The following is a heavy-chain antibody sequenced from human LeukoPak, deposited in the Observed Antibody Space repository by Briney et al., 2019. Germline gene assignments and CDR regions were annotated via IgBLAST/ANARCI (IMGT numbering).Heavy chain of an antibody. J-gene: IGHJ4*02. D-gene: IGHD6-19*01. CDR2: IRNKANGGTA. CDR1: GFTFSDHY. CDR3: SRAYSTGWLGINDF. Sequence: GGSLRLSCAASGFTFSDHYMDWVRQAPGKGLEWVGFIRNKANGGTADYAASVKGRFTISRDDSKTIAYLQMNSLKTEDTAVYFCSRAYSTGWLGINDFWGQGALVTVSS. V-gene: IGHV3-71*01.